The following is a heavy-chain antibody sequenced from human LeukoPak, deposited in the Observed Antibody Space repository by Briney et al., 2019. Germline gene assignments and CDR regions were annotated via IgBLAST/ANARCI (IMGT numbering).Heavy chain of an antibody. CDR2: ISAYNGNT. D-gene: IGHD6-19*01. Sequence: GASVKVSCKASGGTFSSYAISWVRQAPGQGLEWMGWISAYNGNTNYAQKLQGRVTMTTDTSTSTAYMELRSLRSDDTAVYYCAREKLIAVAGTTDYWGQGTLVTVSS. V-gene: IGHV1-18*01. CDR3: AREKLIAVAGTTDY. J-gene: IGHJ4*02. CDR1: GGTFSSYA.